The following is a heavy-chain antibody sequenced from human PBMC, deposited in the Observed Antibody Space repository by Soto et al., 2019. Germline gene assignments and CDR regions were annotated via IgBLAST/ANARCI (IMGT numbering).Heavy chain of an antibody. J-gene: IGHJ6*02. Sequence: VASVKVSCKASGGTFSSYAISWVRQAPGQGLEWMGGIIPIFGTANYAQKFQGRVTITADKSTSTAYMELSSLRSEDTAVYYCGGYCSSTSCSGGMDVWGQGTTVTVSS. V-gene: IGHV1-69*06. CDR2: IIPIFGTA. D-gene: IGHD2-2*01. CDR1: GGTFSSYA. CDR3: GGYCSSTSCSGGMDV.